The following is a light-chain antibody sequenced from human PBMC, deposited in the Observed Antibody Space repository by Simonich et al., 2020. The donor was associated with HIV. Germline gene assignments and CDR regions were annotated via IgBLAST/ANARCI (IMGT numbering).Light chain of an antibody. CDR3: YSTDSSGNHRGV. CDR2: KDS. V-gene: IGLV3-27*01. CDR1: VLAKKY. J-gene: IGLJ2*01. Sequence: SYELTQPSSVSVSPGQTARITCSGDVLAKKYARWFQQKPGQAPVLVIYKDSERPSGIPERFSGSSSGTTVTLTISGAQVEDEADYYCYSTDSSGNHRGVFGGGTKLTVL.